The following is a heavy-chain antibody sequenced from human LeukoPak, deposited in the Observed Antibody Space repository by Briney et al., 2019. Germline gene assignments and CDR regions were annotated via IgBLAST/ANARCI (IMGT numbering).Heavy chain of an antibody. CDR3: ARESHYDYVWGSYRYPDI. CDR2: IYYSGST. V-gene: IGHV4-30-4*01. Sequence: PSQTLSLTCTVSGASIRSGDYYWSWIRQPPGKGLEWIGYIYYSGSTNYNPSLKSRVTISVDTSKNQFSLKLSSVTAADTAVYYCARESHYDYVWGSYRYPDIWGQGTMVTVSS. J-gene: IGHJ3*02. D-gene: IGHD3-16*02. CDR1: GASIRSGDYY.